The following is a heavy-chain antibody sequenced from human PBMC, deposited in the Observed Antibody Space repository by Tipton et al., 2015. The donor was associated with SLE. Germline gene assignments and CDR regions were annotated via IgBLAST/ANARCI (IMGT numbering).Heavy chain of an antibody. CDR1: GYSFTTYY. J-gene: IGHJ4*02. Sequence: QLVQSGAEVKEPGASVKVSCQASGYSFTTYYIHWVRQAPGQGLEWMGRLNPSGGSGGDTTYHQKFQGRVTMTMDTATSTVYMELSSLRSEDTAVYYCARGQVDSSGHYFMCFDYWGQGTLVTVSS. CDR2: LNPSGGSGGDT. CDR3: ARGQVDSSGHYFMCFDY. V-gene: IGHV1-46*01. D-gene: IGHD3-22*01.